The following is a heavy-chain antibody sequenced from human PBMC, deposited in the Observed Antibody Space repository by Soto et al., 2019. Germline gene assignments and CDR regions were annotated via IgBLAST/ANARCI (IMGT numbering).Heavy chain of an antibody. D-gene: IGHD4-4*01. J-gene: IGHJ6*02. CDR2: IYYSGST. V-gene: IGHV4-39*01. Sequence: SEALSLTSTVSGGSISSSSYYWVWIRRPPWKGLEWIWSIYYSGSTYYNPSLKSRVTICVDTSKNQFSLKLSSVTAADTAVYYCASLTTVAKKYYYYYGMDVWGQGTTVTVS. CDR1: GGSISSSSYY. CDR3: ASLTTVAKKYYYYYGMDV.